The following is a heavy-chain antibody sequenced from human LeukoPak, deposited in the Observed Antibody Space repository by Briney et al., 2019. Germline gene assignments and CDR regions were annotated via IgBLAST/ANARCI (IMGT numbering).Heavy chain of an antibody. CDR3: AGSSGSYTFFFY. V-gene: IGHV3-23*01. CDR2: ISGSGGST. CDR1: GFTFSSYA. J-gene: IGHJ4*02. D-gene: IGHD1-26*01. Sequence: GGSLRLSCAASGFTFSSYAMSWVRQAPGKGLEWVSAISGSGGSTYYADSVKGRFTISRDNSKNTLYLQMNSLRAEDTAVYYCAGSSGSYTFFFYWGQGTLVTVSS.